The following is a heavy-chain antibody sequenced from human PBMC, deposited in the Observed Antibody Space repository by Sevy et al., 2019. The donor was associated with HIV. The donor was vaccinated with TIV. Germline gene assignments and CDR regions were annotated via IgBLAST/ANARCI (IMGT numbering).Heavy chain of an antibody. CDR2: IYYSGIT. CDR1: GDSISGYY. CDR3: ANGISARLDY. D-gene: IGHD6-6*01. V-gene: IGHV4-59*01. Sequence: SETLSLTCTVSGDSISGYYWSWIRQPPGKGLEWIGYIYYSGITNYNPSLKSRVTISADTSKNQISLNLSSVTAAGTAVYYCANGISARLDYWGQGTLVTVSS. J-gene: IGHJ4*02.